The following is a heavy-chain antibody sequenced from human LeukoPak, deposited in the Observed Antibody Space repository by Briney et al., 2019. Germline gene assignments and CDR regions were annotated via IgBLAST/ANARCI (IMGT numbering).Heavy chain of an antibody. V-gene: IGHV4-34*01. J-gene: IGHJ4*02. CDR1: GGSFSGYY. Sequence: SETLSLTCAVYGGSFSGYYWSWIRQPPGKGLEWIGEINHSGSTNYNPSLKSRVTVSVDTSKNQFSLKLSSVTAADTAVYYCARGWTAVAAIYDYWGQGTLVTVSS. D-gene: IGHD6-19*01. CDR3: ARGWTAVAAIYDY. CDR2: INHSGST.